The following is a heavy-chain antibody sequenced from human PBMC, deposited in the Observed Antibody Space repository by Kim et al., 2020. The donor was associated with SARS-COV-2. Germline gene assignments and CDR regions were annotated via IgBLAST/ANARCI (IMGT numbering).Heavy chain of an antibody. V-gene: IGHV3-30*07. D-gene: IGHD3-10*01. Sequence: GKGRFTISRDNSKNTLYLQMNSLRAEDTAVYYCARDNLWFEELLPMGTDYWGQGTLVTVSS. J-gene: IGHJ4*02. CDR3: ARDNLWFEELLPMGTDY.